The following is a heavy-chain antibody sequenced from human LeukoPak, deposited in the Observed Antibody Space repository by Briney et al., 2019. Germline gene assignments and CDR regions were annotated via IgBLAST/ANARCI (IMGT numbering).Heavy chain of an antibody. Sequence: GGSLRLSCAASGFSFGNYAMSWVRQAPGKGLEWVPYISGDSTTIHYADSVKGRFTISRDNVKKSLWLQMNSLKDDDTAVYYCARDHYSRNDYWGQGTLVTVSS. CDR2: ISGDSTTI. CDR3: ARDHYSRNDY. D-gene: IGHD6-13*01. CDR1: GFSFGNYA. J-gene: IGHJ4*02. V-gene: IGHV3-48*02.